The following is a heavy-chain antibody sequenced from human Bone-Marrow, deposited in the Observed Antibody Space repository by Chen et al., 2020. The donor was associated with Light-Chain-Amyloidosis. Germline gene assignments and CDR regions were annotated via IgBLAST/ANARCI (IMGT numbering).Heavy chain of an antibody. V-gene: IGHV3-9*01. CDR2: INWDSGFI. CDR3: VKDVESSSPSYFDY. CDR1: GFNFAEYA. Sequence: EVQLVESGGGLVQPGRSLRLSCAASGFNFAEYAMHWVRLVPGKGLEWVSGINWDSGFIDYAESVKGRFTISRDNAKNSLYLQMNSLRTEDTALYYCVKDVESSSPSYFDYWGQGTLVTVSS. J-gene: IGHJ4*02. D-gene: IGHD6-6*01.